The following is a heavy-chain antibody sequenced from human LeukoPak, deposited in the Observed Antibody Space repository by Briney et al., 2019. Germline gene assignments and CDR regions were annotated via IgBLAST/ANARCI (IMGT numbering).Heavy chain of an antibody. CDR1: GYTLTELS. V-gene: IGHV1-24*01. Sequence: ASVKVSCKVSGYTLTELSMHWVRQAPGKGLEWMGGFDPEDGETIYAQKFQGRVTMTEDTSTDTAYMELSSLRSEDTAVYYCATGHSGYDTIDYWGQGTLVPVSS. J-gene: IGHJ4*02. CDR2: FDPEDGET. CDR3: ATGHSGYDTIDY. D-gene: IGHD5-12*01.